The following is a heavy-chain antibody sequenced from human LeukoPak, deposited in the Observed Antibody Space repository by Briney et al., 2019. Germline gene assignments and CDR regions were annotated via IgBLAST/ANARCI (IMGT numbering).Heavy chain of an antibody. Sequence: GGSLRLSCAASGFTFSSYAMNWVRQAPGKGLEWVSSLNSDGSDIYYADSVKGRFTISRDNSKNTVFLQMNSLRAEDTAVYYCARDQGATLVRGVTPYFDFWGQGTLVSVSS. V-gene: IGHV3-23*05. CDR3: ARDQGATLVRGVTPYFDF. D-gene: IGHD3-10*01. CDR2: LNSDGSDI. J-gene: IGHJ4*02. CDR1: GFTFSSYA.